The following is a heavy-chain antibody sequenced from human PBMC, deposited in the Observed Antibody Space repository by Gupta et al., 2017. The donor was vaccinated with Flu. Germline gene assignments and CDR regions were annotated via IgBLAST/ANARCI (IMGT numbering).Heavy chain of an antibody. V-gene: IGHV1-69-2*01. CDR3: ATVEQQLVKYYYYGMDV. Sequence: EVQLVQSGAEVKKPGATVKISCKVSGYTFTDYYMHWVQQATGKGLEWMGLVDPEDGETIYAEKVQGRVTITADTSTDTAYMELSSLRSEDTAVYYCATVEQQLVKYYYYGMDVWGQGTTVTVSS. D-gene: IGHD6-13*01. J-gene: IGHJ6*02. CDR1: GYTFTDYY. CDR2: VDPEDGET.